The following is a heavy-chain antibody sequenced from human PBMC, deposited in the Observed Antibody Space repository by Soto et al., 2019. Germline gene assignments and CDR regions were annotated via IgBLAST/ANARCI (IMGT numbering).Heavy chain of an antibody. Sequence: QVQLVQSGAEVKKPGASVKVSCKASGYTFTSYGISWVRQAPGQGLEWMGWISAYNGNTNYEQKLQGRVTMTTDTSTSTAYMELRSLRSDDTAVYYCARDSSVTTSVRGYYYYYGMDVWGQGTTVTVSS. D-gene: IGHD4-17*01. V-gene: IGHV1-18*01. J-gene: IGHJ6*02. CDR3: ARDSSVTTSVRGYYYYYGMDV. CDR2: ISAYNGNT. CDR1: GYTFTSYG.